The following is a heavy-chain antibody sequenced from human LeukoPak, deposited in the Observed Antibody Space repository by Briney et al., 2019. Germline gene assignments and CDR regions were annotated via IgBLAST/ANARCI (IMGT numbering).Heavy chain of an antibody. D-gene: IGHD3-22*01. CDR3: ARGLLYYDSSGYSSAFDI. Sequence: PSETLSLTCAVSGGSISRGGSSWTWIRPSPGKGMEWIGNIYSSGFLYINPSLKSRVTISVDTSKNQFSLKLSSVTAADTAVYYCARGLLYYDSSGYSSAFDIWGQGTMVTVSS. J-gene: IGHJ3*02. V-gene: IGHV4-30-4*07. CDR2: IYSSGFL. CDR1: GGSISRGGSS.